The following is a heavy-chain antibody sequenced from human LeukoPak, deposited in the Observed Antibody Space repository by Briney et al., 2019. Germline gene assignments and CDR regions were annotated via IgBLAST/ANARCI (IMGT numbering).Heavy chain of an antibody. V-gene: IGHV1-69*13. J-gene: IGHJ4*02. CDR2: IIPIFGTA. Sequence: SVKVSCKASGGTFSSYAISWVRQAPGQGLEWMGGIIPIFGTANYAQKFQGRVTITADESTSTAYMELSSLRSEDTAVYYCARSLVRGVTDFDYWGQGTLVTVSS. D-gene: IGHD3-10*01. CDR3: ARSLVRGVTDFDY. CDR1: GGTFSSYA.